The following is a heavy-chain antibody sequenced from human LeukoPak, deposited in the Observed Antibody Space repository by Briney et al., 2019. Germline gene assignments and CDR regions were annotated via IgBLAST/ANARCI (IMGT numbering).Heavy chain of an antibody. CDR2: MNPNSGDR. CDR1: GYTFTTYH. J-gene: IGHJ4*02. D-gene: IGHD6-25*01. V-gene: IGHV1-8*03. Sequence: ASVQVSRRASGYTFTTYHINWVRQATGQGLEWMGWMNPNSGDRGYAQKFQGRVTITTDTSIGTAYMELSSLRSEDTAVYFCARTTSFTASGYDYWGQGTLVTVSS. CDR3: ARTTSFTASGYDY.